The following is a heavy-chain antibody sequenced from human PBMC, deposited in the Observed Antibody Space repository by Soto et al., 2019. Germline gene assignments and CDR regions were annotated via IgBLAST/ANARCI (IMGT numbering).Heavy chain of an antibody. CDR2: IYYSGST. CDR1: GGSISSYY. V-gene: IGHV4-59*08. Sequence: QVQLQESGPGLVKPSETLSLTCTVSGGSISSYYWSWIRQPPGKGLEWIGYIYYSGSTNYKPSLKSRVTISEDTSKHQFSLKLSSVTAADTAVYYCARHVQWLVTFDYWGQGTMVTVYS. CDR3: ARHVQWLVTFDY. J-gene: IGHJ4*02. D-gene: IGHD6-19*01.